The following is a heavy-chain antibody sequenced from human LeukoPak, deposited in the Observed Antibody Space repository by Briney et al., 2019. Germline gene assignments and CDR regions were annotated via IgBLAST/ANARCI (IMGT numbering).Heavy chain of an antibody. V-gene: IGHV6-1*01. CDR1: GDSVSSHSTA. J-gene: IGHJ3*02. Sequence: SQTLSLTCALSGDSVSSHSTAWNWLRQSPSRGLEWLGRTYYRSKWYYDYAVSVKSQITINPDTSKNQFSLQLNSVTPEDTAVYYCAREGGDAFDIWGQGTMVTVSS. CDR3: AREGGDAFDI. CDR2: TYYRSKWYY.